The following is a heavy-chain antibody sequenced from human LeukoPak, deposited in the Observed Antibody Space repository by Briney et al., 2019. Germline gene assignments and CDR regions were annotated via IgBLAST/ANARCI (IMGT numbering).Heavy chain of an antibody. CDR1: GGSFSGYY. V-gene: IGHV4-59*01. Sequence: KPSETLSLTCAVYGGSFSGYYWSWIRQPPGKGLEWIGYIYYSGSTNYNPSLKSRVTISVDTSKNQFSLKLSSVTAANTAVYYCARGASGWHYFDYWGQGTLVTVSS. CDR3: ARGASGWHYFDY. D-gene: IGHD6-19*01. J-gene: IGHJ4*02. CDR2: IYYSGST.